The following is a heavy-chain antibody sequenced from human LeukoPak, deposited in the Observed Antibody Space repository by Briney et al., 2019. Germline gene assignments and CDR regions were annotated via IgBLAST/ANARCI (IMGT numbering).Heavy chain of an antibody. J-gene: IGHJ2*01. Sequence: SETLSLTCAVYGGSLSGYYWSWIRQPPGKGLEWIGEINHSGSTNYNPSLKSRVTISVDTSKNQFSLRQSSVTAADTAVYYCARGAAVAGSYWYFDLWGRGTLVTASS. D-gene: IGHD6-19*01. V-gene: IGHV4-34*01. CDR3: ARGAAVAGSYWYFDL. CDR2: INHSGST. CDR1: GGSLSGYY.